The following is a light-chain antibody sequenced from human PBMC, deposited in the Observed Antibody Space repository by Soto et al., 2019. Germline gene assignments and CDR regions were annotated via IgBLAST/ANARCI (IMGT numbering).Light chain of an antibody. CDR2: EVS. CDR3: SSYTSTTPLVV. V-gene: IGLV2-14*01. Sequence: QSALTQPASVSGSPGQSITVSCTGTSSDVGRYTYVSWYQQHPGKAPKLMLYEVSTRPSGVSNRFSGSKSGNTASLTISGLQAEDEADYYCSSYTSTTPLVVFGGGTKLTVL. CDR1: SSDVGRYTY. J-gene: IGLJ2*01.